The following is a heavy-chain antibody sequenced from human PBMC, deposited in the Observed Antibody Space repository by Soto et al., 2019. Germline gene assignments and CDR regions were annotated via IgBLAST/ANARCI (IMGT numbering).Heavy chain of an antibody. CDR2: ISWDGGST. Sequence: VGSLILSCASSVFTFYDYTIHLVRQAPGKGLKWVSLISWDGGSTYYADSVKGRLTISRDNSKNSLYLQMNSLRTEDTALYYCAKAGRCLEWLFEWFEHWGQGTLVTVSS. V-gene: IGHV3-43*01. J-gene: IGHJ5*02. D-gene: IGHD3-3*01. CDR3: AKAGRCLEWLFEWFEH. CDR1: VFTFYDYT.